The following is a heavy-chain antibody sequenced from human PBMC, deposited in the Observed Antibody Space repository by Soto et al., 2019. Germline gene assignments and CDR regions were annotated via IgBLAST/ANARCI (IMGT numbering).Heavy chain of an antibody. CDR3: ARASSHHDGFDM. CDR2: VNAGNGDT. CDR1: GYTFSTYT. Sequence: QVQLVQSGAEVKKPGASVKVSCKASGYTFSTYTMHWVRQAPGQRFEWMGWVNAGNGDTRYSQKFQGRVTITRDTFATTGYMELISLASEDTAVYYCARASSHHDGFDMWGQGTKVTVSS. V-gene: IGHV1-3*01. J-gene: IGHJ3*02.